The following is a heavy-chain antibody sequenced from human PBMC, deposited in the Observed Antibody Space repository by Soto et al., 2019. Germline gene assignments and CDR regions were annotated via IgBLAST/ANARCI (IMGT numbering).Heavy chain of an antibody. D-gene: IGHD2-21*02. CDR1: GFTFGNYG. Sequence: GGSLRLSCAASGFTFGNYGLHWVRQAPGKGLEWVAVIWYDGSRQYYVDSVKGRFTISRDDSRDTLYLQMDSLRAEDTAVYYCARDIGVTDYRLDYWGQGTLVTVSS. CDR2: IWYDGSRQ. CDR3: ARDIGVTDYRLDY. J-gene: IGHJ4*02. V-gene: IGHV3-33*01.